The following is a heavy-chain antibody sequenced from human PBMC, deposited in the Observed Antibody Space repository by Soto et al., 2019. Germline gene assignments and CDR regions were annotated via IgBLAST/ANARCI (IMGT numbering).Heavy chain of an antibody. V-gene: IGHV4-30-4*01. Sequence: QVQLQESGPGLVKPSQTLSLTCTVSGGSISSGDYYWSWIRQPPGKGLEWIGYIYYSGSTSYNPSPKSRVXXSXDXSKNPFSLKLSSVTAADTAVYYCAREHSYGHNWFDPWGQGTLVTVSS. CDR1: GGSISSGDYY. CDR2: IYYSGST. CDR3: AREHSYGHNWFDP. D-gene: IGHD5-18*01. J-gene: IGHJ5*02.